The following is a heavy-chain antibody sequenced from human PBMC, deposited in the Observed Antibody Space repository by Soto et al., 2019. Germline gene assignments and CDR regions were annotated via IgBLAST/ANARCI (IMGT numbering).Heavy chain of an antibody. CDR3: ARRPYPTVKNEYFAL. Sequence: QVQLQESGPGLVKPSETLSLTCTVSGGSISSYYWSWIRQPPGKGLEWIGYIYYSGSTNYNPSLKSRGTISVDTSKNQFSLKLSSVTAADTAVYYCARRPYPTVKNEYFALWGRGTLVTVSS. V-gene: IGHV4-59*08. CDR2: IYYSGST. J-gene: IGHJ2*01. D-gene: IGHD4-17*01. CDR1: GGSISSYY.